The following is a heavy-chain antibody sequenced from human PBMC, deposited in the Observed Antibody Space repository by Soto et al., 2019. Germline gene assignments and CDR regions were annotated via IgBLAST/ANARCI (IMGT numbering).Heavy chain of an antibody. D-gene: IGHD3-3*01. CDR1: GGSISSYY. J-gene: IGHJ5*02. CDR3: ARLLRDGYYDFWSGSKQDWFDP. Sequence: KPSETLSLTCTVSGGSISSYYWSWIRQPPGKGLEWIGYIYYSGSTNYNPSLKSRVTISVDTSKNQFSLKLSSVTAADTAVYYCARLLRDGYYDFWSGSKQDWFDPWGQGTLVTVSS. V-gene: IGHV4-59*01. CDR2: IYYSGST.